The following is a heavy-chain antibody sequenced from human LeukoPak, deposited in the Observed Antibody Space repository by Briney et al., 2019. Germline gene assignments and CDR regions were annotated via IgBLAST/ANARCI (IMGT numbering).Heavy chain of an antibody. J-gene: IGHJ4*02. CDR1: GFTFSSYS. Sequence: GGSLRLSCAASGFTFSSYSMNWVRQAPGKGLEWVSSISSSSSYIYYADSVKGRFTISRDNAKNSLYLQMNSLRAEDTAVYYCARAVAGTRASLDYWGQGTLVTVSP. V-gene: IGHV3-21*01. CDR3: ARAVAGTRASLDY. D-gene: IGHD6-19*01. CDR2: ISSSSSYI.